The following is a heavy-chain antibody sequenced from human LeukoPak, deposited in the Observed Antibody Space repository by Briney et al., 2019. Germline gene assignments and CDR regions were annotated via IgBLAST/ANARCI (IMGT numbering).Heavy chain of an antibody. J-gene: IGHJ6*02. CDR1: GFTFSDYY. D-gene: IGHD3-22*01. CDR3: ARDYYDSSGYYPSPFDGMDV. V-gene: IGHV3-7*01. CDR2: IREDGIAK. Sequence: PGGSLRLSCAASGFTFSDYYMSWIRQAPGKGLEWVANIREDGIAKGHADSVKGRFTISRDNSKNTLYLQMNSLRAEDTAVYYCARDYYDSSGYYPSPFDGMDVWGQGTTVTVSS.